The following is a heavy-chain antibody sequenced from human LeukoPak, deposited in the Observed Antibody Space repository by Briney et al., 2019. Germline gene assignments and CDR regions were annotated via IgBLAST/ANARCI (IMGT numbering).Heavy chain of an antibody. D-gene: IGHD3-9*01. Sequence: ASVKVTCKASGGTFSSYAISWVRQAPGQGLAWMGGIIPIFGTANYAQKFQGRVTITTDESTSTAYMELSSLRSEDTAVYYCARDPGILTGRYYFDYWGQGTLVTVSS. CDR1: GGTFSSYA. CDR2: IIPIFGTA. CDR3: ARDPGILTGRYYFDY. V-gene: IGHV1-69*05. J-gene: IGHJ4*02.